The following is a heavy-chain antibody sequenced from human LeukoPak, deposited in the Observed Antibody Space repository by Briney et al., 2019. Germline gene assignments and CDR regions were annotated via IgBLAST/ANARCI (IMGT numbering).Heavy chain of an antibody. CDR2: INHSGST. D-gene: IGHD2-21*02. J-gene: IGHJ5*02. V-gene: IGHV4-34*01. CDR3: ARMSIVVVTATGWFDP. CDR1: GGSFSGYY. Sequence: SETLSLTCAVYGGSFSGYYWSWIRQPPGKGLEWIGEINHSGSTNYNPSLKSRVTISVDTSKNQFSLKLSSVTAADTAVYYCARMSIVVVTATGWFDPWGQGTLVTVSS.